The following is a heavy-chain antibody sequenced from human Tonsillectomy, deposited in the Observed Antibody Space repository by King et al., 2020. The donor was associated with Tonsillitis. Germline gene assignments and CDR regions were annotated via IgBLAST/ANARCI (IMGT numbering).Heavy chain of an antibody. V-gene: IGHV3-9*01. CDR3: AKGGVVVVAASLDY. CDR2: ISWNSGSI. D-gene: IGHD2-15*01. Sequence: VQLVESGGGLVQPGRSLRLSCAASGFTFDDYAIHWVRQAPGKGLEWVSGISWNSGSIGYADSVKGRFTISRDNAKNSLYLQMNSLRAEDTALYYCAKGGVVVVAASLDYWGQGTLVTVSS. J-gene: IGHJ4*02. CDR1: GFTFDDYA.